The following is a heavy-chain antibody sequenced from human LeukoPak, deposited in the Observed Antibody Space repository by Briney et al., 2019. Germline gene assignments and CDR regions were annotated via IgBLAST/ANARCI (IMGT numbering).Heavy chain of an antibody. CDR1: GYSISSGYY. D-gene: IGHD6-13*01. V-gene: IGHV4-38-2*02. CDR3: ARGRRYSSSWYLDY. CDR2: IYHSGST. Sequence: SETLSLTCTVSGYSISSGYYWGWIRQPPGKGLEWIGSIYHSGSTYYNPSLKSRVTISVDTSKNQFSLKLSSVTAADTAVYYCARGRRYSSSWYLDYWGQGTLVTVSS. J-gene: IGHJ4*02.